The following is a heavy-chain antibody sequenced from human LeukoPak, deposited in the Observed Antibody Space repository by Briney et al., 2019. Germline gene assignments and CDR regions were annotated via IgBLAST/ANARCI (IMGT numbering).Heavy chain of an antibody. CDR3: ARVGYCSSTSCYQRGNWFDP. V-gene: IGHV4-34*01. CDR2: INQSGST. D-gene: IGHD2-2*03. CDR1: GGSFSGYY. Sequence: PSETLSLTCAVYGGSFSGYYWSWIRQPPGKGLEWIGEINQSGSTNYNPSLKSRVTISVDTSKNQFSLKLSSVTAADTAVYYCARVGYCSSTSCYQRGNWFDPWGQGTLVTVSS. J-gene: IGHJ5*02.